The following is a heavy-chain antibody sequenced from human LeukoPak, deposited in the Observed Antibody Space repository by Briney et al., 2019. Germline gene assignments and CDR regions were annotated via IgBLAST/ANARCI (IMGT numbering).Heavy chain of an antibody. Sequence: SVKVSCKASGYTFTSYYMHWVRQAPGQGLEWMGRIIPILGIANYAQKFQGRVTITADKSTSTAYMELSSLRSEDTAVYYCARGDFSPDSSGYYSSLDYWGQGTLVTVSS. D-gene: IGHD3-22*01. CDR2: IIPILGIA. J-gene: IGHJ4*02. CDR1: GYTFTSYY. CDR3: ARGDFSPDSSGYYSSLDY. V-gene: IGHV1-69*04.